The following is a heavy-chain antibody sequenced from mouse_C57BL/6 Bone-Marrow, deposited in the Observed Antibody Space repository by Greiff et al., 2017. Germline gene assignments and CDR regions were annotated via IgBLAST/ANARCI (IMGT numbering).Heavy chain of an antibody. J-gene: IGHJ4*01. V-gene: IGHV1-81*01. D-gene: IGHD2-5*01. CDR3: AIYDSNPRAFYYAMDY. CDR1: GYTFTSSG. Sequence: QVQLKESGAELARPGASVKLSCKASGYTFTSSGISWVKQRTGQGLEWIGELYPRSGYTYYNEKFKGKATLTADKSSSPASMELRSLTSDDSAVYFWAIYDSNPRAFYYAMDYWGQGTSVTVSA. CDR2: LYPRSGYT.